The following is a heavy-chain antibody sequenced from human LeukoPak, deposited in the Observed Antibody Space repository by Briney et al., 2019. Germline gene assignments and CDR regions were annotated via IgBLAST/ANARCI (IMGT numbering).Heavy chain of an antibody. D-gene: IGHD5-24*01. J-gene: IGHJ6*02. CDR2: IYSGGST. CDR1: GFTVSSNY. V-gene: IGHV3-66*02. CDR3: AREMVEMATFHYYYGMDV. Sequence: GRSLRLSCAASGFTVSSNYMSWVRQAPGKGLEWVSVIYSGGSTYYADSVKGRFTISRDNSKNTLYLQMNSLRAEDTAVYYCAREMVEMATFHYYYGMDVWGQGTTVTVSS.